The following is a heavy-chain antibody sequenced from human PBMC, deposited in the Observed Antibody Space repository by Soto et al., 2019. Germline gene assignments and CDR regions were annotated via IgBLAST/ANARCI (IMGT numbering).Heavy chain of an antibody. Sequence: QVQLQESGPGLVKPSETLSLTCIVSGDSINNYYWSWIRQTPGKGLEWIGHIYYSGGTNYNPSLKSRVTISVDTSRKQFSLKVRSVTAADTAVYYCARDAEDSYDYNGMDVWGQGTTVTVSS. CDR2: IYYSGGT. CDR1: GDSINNYY. V-gene: IGHV4-59*01. CDR3: ARDAEDSYDYNGMDV. J-gene: IGHJ6*02.